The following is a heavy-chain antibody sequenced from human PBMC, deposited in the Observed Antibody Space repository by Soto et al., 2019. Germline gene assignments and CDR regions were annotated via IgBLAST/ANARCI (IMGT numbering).Heavy chain of an antibody. J-gene: IGHJ3*02. Sequence: GGSLRLSCAASGFTFSSYSMNWVRQAPGKGLEWVSYISSSSSTIYYADSVKGRFTISRDNAKNSLYLQMNSLRAEDTAVYYCAKDRPLFAYCSGGSCLPSAFDIWGQGTMVTVSS. V-gene: IGHV3-48*01. CDR2: ISSSSSTI. D-gene: IGHD2-15*01. CDR1: GFTFSSYS. CDR3: AKDRPLFAYCSGGSCLPSAFDI.